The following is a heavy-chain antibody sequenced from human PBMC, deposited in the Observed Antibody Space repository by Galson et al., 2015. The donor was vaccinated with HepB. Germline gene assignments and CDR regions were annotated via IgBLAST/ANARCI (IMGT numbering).Heavy chain of an antibody. D-gene: IGHD3-10*01. CDR3: VKVPGEHFDY. CDR1: GFTFSSYA. J-gene: IGHJ4*02. V-gene: IGHV3-64D*06. Sequence: SLRLSCAASGFTFSSYAMHWVRQAPGKGLEYVSAISSNGGSTYYADSVKGRFTISRDNSKNTLYLQMSSLRAEDTAVYYCVKVPGEHFDYWGQGTLVTVSS. CDR2: ISSNGGST.